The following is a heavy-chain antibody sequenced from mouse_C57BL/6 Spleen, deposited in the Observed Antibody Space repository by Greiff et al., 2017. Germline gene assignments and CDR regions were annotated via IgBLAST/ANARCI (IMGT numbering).Heavy chain of an antibody. CDR3: ARTTGREVYYYAMDY. CDR1: GFTFSDYG. D-gene: IGHD4-1*01. CDR2: ISSGSSTI. J-gene: IGHJ4*01. V-gene: IGHV5-17*01. Sequence: EVKLVESGGGLVKPGGSLKLSCAASGFTFSDYGMHWVRQAPEKGLEWVAYISSGSSTIYYADTVKGRFTISRDNAKNPLFLQMTSLRSEDTAMYYCARTTGREVYYYAMDYWGQGTSVTVSS.